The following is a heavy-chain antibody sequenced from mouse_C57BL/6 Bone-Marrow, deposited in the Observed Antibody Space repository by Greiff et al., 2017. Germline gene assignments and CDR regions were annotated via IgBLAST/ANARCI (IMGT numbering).Heavy chain of an antibody. V-gene: IGHV5-6*02. CDR1: GFTFSSYG. CDR2: ISSGGSYT. D-gene: IGHD1-1*01. J-gene: IGHJ3*01. Sequence: DVKLVESGGDLVKPGGSLKLSCAASGFTFSSYGMSWVRQTPDKRLEWVATISSGGSYTYYPDSVKGRFTISRDNAKNTLYLQMSSLKSEDTAMYYCARPTTRTYWGQGTLVTVSA. CDR3: ARPTTRTY.